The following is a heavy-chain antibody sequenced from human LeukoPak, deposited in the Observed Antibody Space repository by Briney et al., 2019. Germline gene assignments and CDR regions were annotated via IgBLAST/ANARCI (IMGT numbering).Heavy chain of an antibody. CDR2: ISGSGGST. J-gene: IGHJ4*02. D-gene: IGHD2-2*01. CDR3: AKGSGPAAIGGAVDY. CDR1: GFTFSSYA. V-gene: IGHV3-23*01. Sequence: GGFPRLSCAASGFTFSSYAMSWVRQAPGKGLEWVSAISGSGGSTYYADSVKGRFTISRDNSKNTLYLQMNSLRAEDTAVYYCAKGSGPAAIGGAVDYWGQGTLVTVSS.